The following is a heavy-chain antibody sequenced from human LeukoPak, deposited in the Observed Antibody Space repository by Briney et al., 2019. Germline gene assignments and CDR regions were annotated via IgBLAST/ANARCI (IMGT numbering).Heavy chain of an antibody. J-gene: IGHJ4*02. V-gene: IGHV3-66*01. Sequence: GSLRLSCAASGFTVSSNYMSWVRQAPGKGLEWVSVIYSGGSTHYADSVKGRFTISRDNSKNTLYLQMNSLRAEDTAVYYCARGRITIFGAHFDYWGQGTLVTVSS. CDR3: ARGRITIFGAHFDY. CDR1: GFTVSSNY. CDR2: IYSGGST. D-gene: IGHD3-3*01.